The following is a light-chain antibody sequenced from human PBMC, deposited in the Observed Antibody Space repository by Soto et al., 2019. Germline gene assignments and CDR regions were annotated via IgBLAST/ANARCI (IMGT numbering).Light chain of an antibody. CDR2: DAS. CDR3: QQFKDYLWT. V-gene: IGKV1-5*01. J-gene: IGKJ1*01. CDR1: QNIERY. Sequence: IQMTQSPSTLSASVGDRVTITCRASQNIERYVAWYQQKSGRAPSLIIFDASTLERGVPSRFSGSGSGPEFTLIISSLQPDDFATYYCQQFKDYLWTLGQGTKV.